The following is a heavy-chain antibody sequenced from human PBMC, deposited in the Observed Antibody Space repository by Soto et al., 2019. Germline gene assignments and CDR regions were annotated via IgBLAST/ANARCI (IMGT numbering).Heavy chain of an antibody. CDR2: IYYSGST. Sequence: SETLSLTCTVSGGSISSGGYYWSWIRQHPGKGLEWIGYIYYSGSTYYNPSLKSRVTISVDTSKNQFSLKLSSVTAADTAVYYCARVCGGDCHNAFDIWGQGTTVTVSS. CDR3: ARVCGGDCHNAFDI. CDR1: GGSISSGGYY. D-gene: IGHD2-21*02. V-gene: IGHV4-31*03. J-gene: IGHJ3*02.